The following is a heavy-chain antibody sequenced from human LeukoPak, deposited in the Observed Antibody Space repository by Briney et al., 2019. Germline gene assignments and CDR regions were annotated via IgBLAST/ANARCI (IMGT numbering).Heavy chain of an antibody. CDR2: ISGSGGSK. Sequence: PWGSLTLTCGASGCRFSNYAMSWVRQAPGKGLEWVSSISGSGGSKYYTDLVKGRFAISRDNSKSKMYLQMNSLGTDDMAPYYCVKGGQNCDLWRFDYWGQGTLVTASS. V-gene: IGHV3-23*01. CDR3: VKGGQNCDLWRFDY. D-gene: IGHD3-3*01. CDR1: GCRFSNYA. J-gene: IGHJ4*02.